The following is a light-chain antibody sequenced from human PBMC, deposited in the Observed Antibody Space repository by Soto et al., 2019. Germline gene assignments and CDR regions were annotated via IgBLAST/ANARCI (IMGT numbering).Light chain of an antibody. CDR3: QRYGSSPLIT. CDR2: GTS. J-gene: IGKJ5*01. V-gene: IGKV3-20*01. Sequence: ESVLTEAPRTLSLTPGERATLSCRASQSVSSSSLAWYQQRPGQAPRLLIYGTSSRATGIPDRFSGSGSGTDFTLTISRLEPEDFAVYFCQRYGSSPLITFGQGTLLENK. CDR1: QSVSSSS.